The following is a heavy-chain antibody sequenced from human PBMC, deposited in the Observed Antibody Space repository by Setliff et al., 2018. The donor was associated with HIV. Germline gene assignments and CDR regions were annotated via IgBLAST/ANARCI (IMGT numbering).Heavy chain of an antibody. V-gene: IGHV4-59*01. Sequence: PSETLSLTCTVSGASISSYSWSWIRQSPGKRLEWIGYIHSYGSTNYNPSLKSRVTISVDTSKNQFSLKLSSVTAADTAVYYCARGRSGPYFDYWGQGTLVTVSS. CDR3: ARGRSGPYFDY. J-gene: IGHJ4*02. CDR1: GASISSYS. D-gene: IGHD3-10*01. CDR2: IHSYGST.